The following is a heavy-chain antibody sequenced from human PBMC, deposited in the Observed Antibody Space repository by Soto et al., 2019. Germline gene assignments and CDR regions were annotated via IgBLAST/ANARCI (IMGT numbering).Heavy chain of an antibody. CDR2: IYPGDSDT. V-gene: IGHV5-51*03. J-gene: IGHJ4*02. CDR1: GYSFTSYW. CDR3: ARLKRDGHNYSPLYY. Sequence: EVQLVQSGAEVKKPGESLKISCKGSGYSFTSYWIGWVRQMPGKGLEWMGIIYPGDSDTRYSPSFQGQVTISADKSISTANLQGRSLKASDTAMYYCARLKRDGHNYSPLYYWGQGTLVTVSS. D-gene: IGHD5-12*01.